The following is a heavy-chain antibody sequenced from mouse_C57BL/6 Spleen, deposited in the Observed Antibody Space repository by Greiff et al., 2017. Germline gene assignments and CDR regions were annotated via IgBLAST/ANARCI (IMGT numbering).Heavy chain of an antibody. Sequence: ESGGGLVQPGGSMKLSCAASGFTFSDAWMAWVRQSPEKGLEWVADIRNKANNHATYYAESVKGRFTISRDDSKSSVYLHMNSLRAEDTGIYYCTGDSSGYGFAYWGQGTLVTVSA. D-gene: IGHD3-2*02. V-gene: IGHV6-6*01. CDR2: IRNKANNHAT. CDR1: GFTFSDAW. CDR3: TGDSSGYGFAY. J-gene: IGHJ3*01.